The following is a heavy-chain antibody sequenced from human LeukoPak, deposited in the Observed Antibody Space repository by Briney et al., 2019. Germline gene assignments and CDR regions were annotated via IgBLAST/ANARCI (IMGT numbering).Heavy chain of an antibody. J-gene: IGHJ3*02. CDR1: GYTFTSYA. V-gene: IGHV1-46*01. CDR2: INPSGGST. D-gene: IGHD3-3*01. Sequence: ASVKVSCKASGYTFTSYAMHWVRQAPGQGLEWMGIINPSGGSTSYAQKFQGRVTMTRDTSTSTVYMELSSLRSEDTAVYYCARAYHRFLEWLLDAFDIWGQETMVTVSS. CDR3: ARAYHRFLEWLLDAFDI.